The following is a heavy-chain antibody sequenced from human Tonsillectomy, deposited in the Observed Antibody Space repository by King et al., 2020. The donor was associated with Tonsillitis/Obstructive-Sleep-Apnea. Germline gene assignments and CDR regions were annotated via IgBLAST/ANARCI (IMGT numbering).Heavy chain of an antibody. CDR2: INHSGST. J-gene: IGHJ4*02. D-gene: IGHD6-13*01. Sequence: VQLQQWGAGLLKPSETLSLTCAVYGGSFSGYYWSWIRQPPGEGLEWIGEINHSGSTNYNPSLKSRVTISVDTSKNQFSLKLSSVTAADTAVYYCAGTFNDAVAGNILVYWGQGALVTVSS. CDR3: AGTFNDAVAGNILVY. V-gene: IGHV4-34*01. CDR1: GGSFSGYY.